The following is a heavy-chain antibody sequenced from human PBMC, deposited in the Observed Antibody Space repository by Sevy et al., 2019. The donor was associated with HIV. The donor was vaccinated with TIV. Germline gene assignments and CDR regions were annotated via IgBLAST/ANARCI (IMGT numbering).Heavy chain of an antibody. V-gene: IGHV3-23*01. CDR1: GFTFSKYS. D-gene: IGHD2-8*01. J-gene: IGHJ4*02. Sequence: GGFLRLSCAASGFTFSKYSMSWVRQPPGKGLEWVSTLSFGCGEINYADSVKGRFTISRDNSKSSVYLQMNNPRPEDTAVYYCAREGCTKPHDYWGQGTLVTVSS. CDR2: LSFGCGEI. CDR3: AREGCTKPHDY.